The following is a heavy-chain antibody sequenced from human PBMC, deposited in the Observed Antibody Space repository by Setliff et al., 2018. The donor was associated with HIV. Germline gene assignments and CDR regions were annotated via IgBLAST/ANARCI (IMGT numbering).Heavy chain of an antibody. CDR1: GFTFSSYW. D-gene: IGHD2-15*01. Sequence: GESLKISCAASGFTFSSYWMSWVRQAPGKGLEWVANIKQDGSETYYVDSGKGRFTASRDNAKNSLYLQMNSLKAEDTAVYYCARANELLTRFSYYYYYMDVWGEGTTVTVSS. V-gene: IGHV3-7*03. J-gene: IGHJ6*03. CDR3: ARANELLTRFSYYYYYMDV. CDR2: IKQDGSET.